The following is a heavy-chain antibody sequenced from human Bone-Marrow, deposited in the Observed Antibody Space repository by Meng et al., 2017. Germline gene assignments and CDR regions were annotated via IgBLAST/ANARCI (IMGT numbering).Heavy chain of an antibody. D-gene: IGHD3-10*01. CDR1: GGSISSGGYY. Sequence: SETLSLTCTVSGGSISSGGYYWSWIRQHPGKGLEWIGYIYYSGSTYYNPSLKSRVTISVDTSKNQFSLELSSVTAADSAVYYCARGPTTMVHDFDYWGQGTLVTVSS. CDR3: ARGPTTMVHDFDY. V-gene: IGHV4-31*03. J-gene: IGHJ4*02. CDR2: IYYSGST.